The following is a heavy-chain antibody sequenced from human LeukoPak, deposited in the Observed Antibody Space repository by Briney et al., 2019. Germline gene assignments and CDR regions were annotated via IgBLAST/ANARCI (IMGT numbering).Heavy chain of an antibody. D-gene: IGHD3-22*01. V-gene: IGHV3-30*02. CDR2: LRYDGSNK. Sequence: GGALRLPFSAAGFTFSSYGMHLVRQAPGQGLGGVGFLRYDGSNKYYADSVKGRFTFSRDNSKNTLYLQMNTLRAEDTAVYYCATFSMKVNPLLYGMDVWGQGTTVTVSS. CDR1: GFTFSSYG. J-gene: IGHJ6*02. CDR3: ATFSMKVNPLLYGMDV.